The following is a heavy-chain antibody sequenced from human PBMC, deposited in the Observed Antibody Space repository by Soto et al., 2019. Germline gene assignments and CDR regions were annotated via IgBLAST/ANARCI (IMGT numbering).Heavy chain of an antibody. CDR3: ARTLFHYYFGMDV. J-gene: IGHJ6*02. D-gene: IGHD3-10*02. CDR2: IIPIFCTA. CDR1: GGTFSSYA. Sequence: QVQLVQSGAEVKKPGSSVKVSCKASGGTFSSYAISWVRQAPGQGLEWMGGIIPIFCTANYAQKFQGRFTITEEASTRTAYMELSSLRSEDTAVYNCARTLFHYYFGMDVWGQGTTVTVSS. V-gene: IGHV1-69*12.